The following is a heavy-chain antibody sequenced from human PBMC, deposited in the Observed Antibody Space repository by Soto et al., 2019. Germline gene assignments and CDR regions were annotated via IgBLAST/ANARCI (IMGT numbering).Heavy chain of an antibody. V-gene: IGHV3-23*01. CDR3: ARPYGGKIGDAPDL. Sequence: GSLRLSCVGSGFTFSSYAMSWVRQVPGKGLEWVSSISDAAGSAYYVDSVKGRFTNSRDNSKKTLYLQMNSLRAEDSAVYYCARPYGGKIGDAPDLWGPGTMVTVSS. CDR1: GFTFSSYA. J-gene: IGHJ3*01. D-gene: IGHD4-17*01. CDR2: ISDAAGSA.